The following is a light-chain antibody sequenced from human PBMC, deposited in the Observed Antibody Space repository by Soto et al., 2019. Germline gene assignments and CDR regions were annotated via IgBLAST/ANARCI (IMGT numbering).Light chain of an antibody. J-gene: IGLJ1*01. Sequence: QSVLTQPPSASGTPGQRVTISCSGSSSNIGHNYVSWYQQVPGSTPKLLIYRSDQRPSVVPDRFSGSKSGTSASLAIGGLRSEDEADYYCASWDDSLTGFVFGTGTKLTVL. V-gene: IGLV1-47*01. CDR3: ASWDDSLTGFV. CDR1: SSNIGHNY. CDR2: RSD.